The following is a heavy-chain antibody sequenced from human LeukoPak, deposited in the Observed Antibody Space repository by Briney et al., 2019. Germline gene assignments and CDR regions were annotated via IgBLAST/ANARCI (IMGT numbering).Heavy chain of an antibody. D-gene: IGHD1-26*01. CDR1: GGSISTSSYY. Sequence: SETLSLTCTVSGGSISTSSYYWGCIRQPPGMGLEWIGSFDYTGSTYYNPSLKSRVTISVDTSKNQFSLKLSSVTAADTAVYYCAAVGAQGAFDIWGQGTMVTVSS. CDR3: AAVGAQGAFDI. CDR2: FDYTGST. J-gene: IGHJ3*02. V-gene: IGHV4-39*07.